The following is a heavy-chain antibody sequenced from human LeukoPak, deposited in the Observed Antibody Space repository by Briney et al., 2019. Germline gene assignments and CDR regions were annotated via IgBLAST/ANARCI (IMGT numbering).Heavy chain of an antibody. CDR1: GFTFSSYE. D-gene: IGHD5-12*01. Sequence: GGSLRLSCAASGFTFSSYEMNWVRQAPGRALEWVSSITSSGTYIFYADSVKGRFTISRDNAKNSLYLQMNSLRAEDTAVYYCARRVANDGYYFDYWGQGTLVTVSS. CDR3: ARRVANDGYYFDY. V-gene: IGHV3-21*01. CDR2: ITSSGTYI. J-gene: IGHJ4*02.